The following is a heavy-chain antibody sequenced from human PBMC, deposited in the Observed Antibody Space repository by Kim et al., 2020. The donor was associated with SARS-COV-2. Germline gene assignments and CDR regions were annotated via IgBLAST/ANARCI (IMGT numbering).Heavy chain of an antibody. Sequence: GESLKISCKGSGYSFTNYWIGWVRQMPGRGLEWMGIIYPGDSDTRYSPSFQGQVTMSADKPISTAYLQWNSLKASDTAMYYCARSREGYCSNGVCLDWYFDRWGRGTLGTVSS. D-gene: IGHD2-8*01. CDR3: ARSREGYCSNGVCLDWYFDR. CDR2: IYPGDSDT. CDR1: GYSFTNYW. V-gene: IGHV5-51*04. J-gene: IGHJ2*01.